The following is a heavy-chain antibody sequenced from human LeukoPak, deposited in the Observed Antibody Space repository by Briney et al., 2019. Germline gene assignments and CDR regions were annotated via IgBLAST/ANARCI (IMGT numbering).Heavy chain of an antibody. Sequence: GGSLRLSCAASGFTFSSYWTHWVRQAPGKGLVWVSRINTDGNDIGYADSVKGRFTISRDNAKNTLYLQMNSLRAEDTAVYYCAKRPYGDYGYDYWGQGTLVTVSS. J-gene: IGHJ4*02. D-gene: IGHD4-17*01. CDR3: AKRPYGDYGYDY. CDR1: GFTFSSYW. CDR2: INTDGNDI. V-gene: IGHV3-74*01.